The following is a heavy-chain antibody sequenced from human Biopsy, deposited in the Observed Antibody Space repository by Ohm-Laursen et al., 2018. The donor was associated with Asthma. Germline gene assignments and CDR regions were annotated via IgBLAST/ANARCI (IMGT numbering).Heavy chain of an antibody. J-gene: IGHJ4*02. Sequence: TLSLTCILSDGSISGFYWNWIRQPPGKGLEWIGYIYYTGTTNYNPSLKSRVSISIDTSKNQFSLKLSSVTAADTAVYYCARAQDYYDSRGYYRSFDYWGQGTLVTVSS. V-gene: IGHV4-59*12. CDR2: IYYTGTT. CDR1: DGSISGFY. CDR3: ARAQDYYDSRGYYRSFDY. D-gene: IGHD3-22*01.